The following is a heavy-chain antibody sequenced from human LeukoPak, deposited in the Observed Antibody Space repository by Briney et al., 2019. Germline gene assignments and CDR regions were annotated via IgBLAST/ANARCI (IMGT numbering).Heavy chain of an antibody. CDR3: ARHGGGSSNFDY. CDR2: IDPIDSYT. D-gene: IGHD3-16*01. Sequence: GESLKISCKGPGYRFTSYWISWVRQMPGKGLEWMGKIDPIDSYTNYSPSFQGHVTISADKSITTAYLQWSSLKASDTAMYYCARHGGGSSNFDYWGQGTLVTVSS. CDR1: GYRFTSYW. J-gene: IGHJ4*02. V-gene: IGHV5-10-1*01.